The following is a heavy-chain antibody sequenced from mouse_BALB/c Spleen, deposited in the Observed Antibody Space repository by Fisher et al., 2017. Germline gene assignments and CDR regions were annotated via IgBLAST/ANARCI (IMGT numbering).Heavy chain of an antibody. Sequence: RFTISRDNPKNTLFLQMTSLRSEDTAMYYCARRDAAWYFDVWGAGTTVTVSS. V-gene: IGHV5-17*02. D-gene: IGHD3-3*01. J-gene: IGHJ1*01. CDR3: ARRDAAWYFDV.